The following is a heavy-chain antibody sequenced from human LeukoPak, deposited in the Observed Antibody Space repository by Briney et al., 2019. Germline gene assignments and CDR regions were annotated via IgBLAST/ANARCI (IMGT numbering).Heavy chain of an antibody. CDR3: ARDFRYQLLGY. Sequence: PGGSLRLSCAASGFTVSSNYMSWVRQAPGKGLEWVSVIYSGGSTYYADSVKGRFTISRDNSKNTPYLQMNSLRAEDTAVYYCARDFRYQLLGYWGQGTLVTVSS. CDR2: IYSGGST. CDR1: GFTVSSNY. D-gene: IGHD2-2*01. J-gene: IGHJ4*02. V-gene: IGHV3-66*02.